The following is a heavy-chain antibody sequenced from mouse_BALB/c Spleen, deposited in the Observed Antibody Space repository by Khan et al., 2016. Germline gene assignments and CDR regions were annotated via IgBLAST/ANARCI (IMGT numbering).Heavy chain of an antibody. V-gene: IGHV5-17*02. Sequence: EVELVESGGGLVQPGGSRKLSCAASGFTFSVFGIHWVRQAPEKGLEWVAYISGGSSTIYYADTVKGRFTISRDNPTNTLFLQMTSLRSEDTAVYYCARLTPYAMDYWGQGTSVTVSS. CDR1: GFTFSVFG. CDR3: ARLTPYAMDY. D-gene: IGHD4-1*01. J-gene: IGHJ4*01. CDR2: ISGGSSTI.